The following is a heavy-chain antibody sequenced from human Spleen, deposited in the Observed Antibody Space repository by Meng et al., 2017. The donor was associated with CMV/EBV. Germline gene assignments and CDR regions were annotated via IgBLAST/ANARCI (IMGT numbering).Heavy chain of an antibody. D-gene: IGHD2-2*01. Sequence: YWSWIRQPPGKGLEWIGEISQINHRGSTNYNPSLKSRVPMSVDTSENQFSLKLTSVTAADTAVYYCARVFVDDLGHCTSTTCSAIDSWGQGTLVTVSS. CDR1: Y. V-gene: IGHV4-34*01. CDR2: ISQINHRGST. CDR3: ARVFVDDLGHCTSTTCSAIDS. J-gene: IGHJ4*02.